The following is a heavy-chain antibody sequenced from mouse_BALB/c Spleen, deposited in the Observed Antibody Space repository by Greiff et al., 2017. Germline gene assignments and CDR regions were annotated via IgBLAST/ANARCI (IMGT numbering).Heavy chain of an antibody. Sequence: VQLQQSGPELVKPGASVKISCKASGYSFTCYFMNWVKQSHGKSLEWIGRINPYNGDTFYNQKFKGKATLTVDKSSSTAHMELLSLTSEDSAVYYCGRSEITTFDYWGQGTTLTVSS. V-gene: IGHV1-37*01. CDR3: GRSEITTFDY. J-gene: IGHJ2*01. CDR2: INPYNGDT. CDR1: GYSFTCYF. D-gene: IGHD2-4*01.